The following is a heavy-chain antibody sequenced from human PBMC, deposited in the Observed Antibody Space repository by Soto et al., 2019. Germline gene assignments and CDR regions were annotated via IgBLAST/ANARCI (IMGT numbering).Heavy chain of an antibody. CDR1: GGSIISCGYY. V-gene: IGHV4-31*03. CDR2: IYYSGST. CDR3: ATFGGTTSGSNFDY. D-gene: IGHD1-1*01. Sequence: SETLCLTCTVSGGSIISCGYYWSWIRQHPGKGLEWIGYIYYSGSTYYNPSLKSRVTLSVDTSKNQFSLKLSSVTAADTAVYYCATFGGTTSGSNFDYWGQGTLVTVS. J-gene: IGHJ4*02.